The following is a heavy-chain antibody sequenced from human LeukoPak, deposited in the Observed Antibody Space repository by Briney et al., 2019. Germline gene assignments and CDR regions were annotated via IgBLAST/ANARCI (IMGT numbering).Heavy chain of an antibody. CDR1: GFTFSDYA. D-gene: IGHD3-22*01. V-gene: IGHV3-23*01. CDR2: ISGSGGST. Sequence: GGSLRLSCVGSGFTFSDYAIHWVRQAPGKGLEWVSGISGSGGSTYYADSVKGRFTISRDNSKNTLYLQMNSLRAEDTAVYYCARVSRDSSGFSLSDSWGQGTLVTVSS. J-gene: IGHJ4*02. CDR3: ARVSRDSSGFSLSDS.